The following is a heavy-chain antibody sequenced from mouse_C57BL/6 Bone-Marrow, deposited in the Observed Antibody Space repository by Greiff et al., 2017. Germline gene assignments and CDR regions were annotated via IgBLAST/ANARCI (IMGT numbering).Heavy chain of an antibody. CDR3: AREGDCHWYFDV. CDR1: GYTFTSYG. J-gene: IGHJ1*03. CDR2: IYPRSGNT. Sequence: VKLMESGAELARPGASVKLSCKASGYTFTSYGISWVKQRTGQGLEWIGEIYPRSGNTYYNEKFKGKATLTADKSSSTAYMELRSLTSEDSAVYCCAREGDCHWYFDVWGTGTTVTVSS. V-gene: IGHV1-81*01.